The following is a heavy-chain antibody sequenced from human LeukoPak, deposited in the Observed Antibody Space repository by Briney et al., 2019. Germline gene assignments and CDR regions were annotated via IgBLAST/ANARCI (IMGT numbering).Heavy chain of an antibody. V-gene: IGHV1-69*02. CDR2: IIPILGIA. CDR1: GYTFTGYY. CDR3: ARNTVTTFSWFDP. D-gene: IGHD4-11*01. Sequence: ASVKVSCKASGYTFTGYYMHWVRQAPGQGLEWMGRIIPILGIANYAQKFQGRVTITADKSTSTAYMELSSLRSEDTAVYYCARNTVTTFSWFDPWGQGTLVTVPS. J-gene: IGHJ5*02.